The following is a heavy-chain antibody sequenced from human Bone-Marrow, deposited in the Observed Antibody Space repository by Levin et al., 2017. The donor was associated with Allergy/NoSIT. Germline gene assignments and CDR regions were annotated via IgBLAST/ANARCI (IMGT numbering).Heavy chain of an antibody. D-gene: IGHD3-16*01. CDR3: ARRRWGVGEFHYDH. CDR1: GYSFTDYW. J-gene: IGHJ4*02. CDR2: ISPGDSDT. Sequence: PVASVKVSCQGSGYSFTDYWVGWVRQMPGKGLEWMGIISPGDSDTRYSQSFHGQVTLSADKSISTAYLHWSSLKASDTAIYYCARRRWGVGEFHYDHWGQGTVVTVSS. V-gene: IGHV5-51*01.